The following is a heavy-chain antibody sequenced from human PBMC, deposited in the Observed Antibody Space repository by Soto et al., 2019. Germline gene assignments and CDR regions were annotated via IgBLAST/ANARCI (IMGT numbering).Heavy chain of an antibody. D-gene: IGHD6-13*01. J-gene: IGHJ4*02. Sequence: GGSLRLSCVASEFTFSSYEMNWVRQAPGKGLEWVSYISSSGTTIYYTDSVKGRFTISRDNAKKSLYLQMNSLRAEDTAVYYCVRFGRAAAGHGVYWGQGTLVTLSS. CDR1: EFTFSSYE. V-gene: IGHV3-48*03. CDR3: VRFGRAAAGHGVY. CDR2: ISSSGTTI.